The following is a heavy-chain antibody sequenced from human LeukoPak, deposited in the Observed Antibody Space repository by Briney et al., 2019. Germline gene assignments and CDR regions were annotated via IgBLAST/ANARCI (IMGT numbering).Heavy chain of an antibody. J-gene: IGHJ3*02. Sequence: GGSLRLSCAASGFTFSSYGMHWVRQAPGKGLQWVSAISGSGASIYYADSVKGRFTISRDNSRNTLYLQMNSLRAEDTAVYYCAKDSYYYHSRGPLGDGFDIWGQGTKVTVSS. CDR3: AKDSYYYHSRGPLGDGFDI. CDR2: ISGSGASI. CDR1: GFTFSSYG. V-gene: IGHV3-23*01. D-gene: IGHD3-22*01.